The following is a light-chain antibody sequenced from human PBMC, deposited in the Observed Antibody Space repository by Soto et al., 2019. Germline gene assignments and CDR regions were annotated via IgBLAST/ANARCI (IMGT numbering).Light chain of an antibody. V-gene: IGLV1-40*01. CDR2: GNI. CDR3: QSYDSSLSGSGV. CDR1: SSNIGAGYD. Sequence: QSVLTQPPSVSGAPGQRVTISCTGSSSNIGAGYDVHAYQQLPGTAPKLLIYGNINRPSGVPDRFSGSKSGTSASLAITGLQAEDEADYDGQSYDSSLSGSGVFGGGTKLTVL. J-gene: IGLJ2*01.